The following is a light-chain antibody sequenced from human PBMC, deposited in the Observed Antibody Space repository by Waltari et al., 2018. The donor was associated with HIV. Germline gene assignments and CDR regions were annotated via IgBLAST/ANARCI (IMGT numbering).Light chain of an antibody. CDR1: SSNIGTNY. J-gene: IGLJ2*01. CDR3: AAWDDTLTVV. V-gene: IGLV1-47*01. Sequence: QSVLTQPPSASGTPGQSVTISCSGTSSNIGTNYVYWYQEFPGTAPKLLLYRNKKRPSGAPDRFSVSKSGTSAALDISGVRSDDEAEYYCAAWDDTLTVVFGGGTKLTVL. CDR2: RNK.